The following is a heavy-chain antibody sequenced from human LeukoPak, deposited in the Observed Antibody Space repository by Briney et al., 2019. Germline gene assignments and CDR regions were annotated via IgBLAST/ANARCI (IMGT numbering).Heavy chain of an antibody. CDR1: GYSITGYY. D-gene: IGHD3-22*01. V-gene: IGHV1-2*02. Sequence: ASVKVSCKASGYSITGYYMHWVRQAPGQGLEWMGWINPDSGDTKYAQKFQGRVTMTRDTSISTAYMELSRLRSDDTAVYYCARDRGYSMITPIRYYGMDVWGQGTTVTVPS. J-gene: IGHJ6*02. CDR2: INPDSGDT. CDR3: ARDRGYSMITPIRYYGMDV.